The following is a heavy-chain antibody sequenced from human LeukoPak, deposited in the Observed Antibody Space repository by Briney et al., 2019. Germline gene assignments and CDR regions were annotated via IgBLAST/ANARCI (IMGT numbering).Heavy chain of an antibody. CDR2: IYYSGST. D-gene: IGHD3-10*01. Sequence: SQTLSLTCTVSGGSISSGDYYWNWIRQPPGKGLEWIGYIYYSGSTYYNPSLKSRVTISVDTSKNQFSLKLSSVTAADTAVYYCARDRRGDWFDPWGQGTLVTVSS. CDR1: GGSISSGDYY. CDR3: ARDRRGDWFDP. V-gene: IGHV4-30-4*08. J-gene: IGHJ5*02.